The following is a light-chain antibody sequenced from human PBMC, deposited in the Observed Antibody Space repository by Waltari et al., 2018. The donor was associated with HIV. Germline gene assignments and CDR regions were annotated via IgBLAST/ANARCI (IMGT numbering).Light chain of an antibody. V-gene: IGLV1-40*01. CDR1: SSNLGGGFD. J-gene: IGLJ2*01. Sequence: QSVLTQPPSVSGAPGQRVSISCTGSSSNLGGGFDAHWYQQLPGAAPRLLIYDNNNRPSGVPGRFSGSRSGTSASLAITGLQADDEADYYCQSFDSGLTAVVFGGGTKLTVL. CDR3: QSFDSGLTAVV. CDR2: DNN.